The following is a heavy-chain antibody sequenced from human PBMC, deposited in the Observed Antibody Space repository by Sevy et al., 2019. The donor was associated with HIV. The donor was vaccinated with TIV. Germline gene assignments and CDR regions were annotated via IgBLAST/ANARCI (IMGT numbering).Heavy chain of an antibody. V-gene: IGHV3-23*01. D-gene: IGHD3-22*01. CDR1: GFSFDSYG. CDR3: AKGGGGHYDPDEIGYYFYYYNMDV. Sequence: GGSLRLSCAASGFSFDSYGMTWVRQAPGKGLEWVSGISGSGTRTYYADSVKGRFIISRDNSKNTLYLQMNSLRSEDRAIYYCAKGGGGHYDPDEIGYYFYYYNMDVWGKGTTVTVSS. J-gene: IGHJ6*03. CDR2: ISGSGTRT.